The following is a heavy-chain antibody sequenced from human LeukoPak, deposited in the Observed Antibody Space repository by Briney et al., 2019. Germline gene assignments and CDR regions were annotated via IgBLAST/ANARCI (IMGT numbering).Heavy chain of an antibody. CDR3: AREKYSSPGSDY. D-gene: IGHD6-6*01. J-gene: IGHJ4*02. CDR2: MNPNSGNT. Sequence: GASVKVSCRASGYTFTSYDINWVRQATGQGLEWMGWMNPNSGNTGYAQKFQGRVTMTRNTSISTAYMELSSLRSEDTAVYYCAREKYSSPGSDYWGQGTLVTVSS. V-gene: IGHV1-8*01. CDR1: GYTFTSYD.